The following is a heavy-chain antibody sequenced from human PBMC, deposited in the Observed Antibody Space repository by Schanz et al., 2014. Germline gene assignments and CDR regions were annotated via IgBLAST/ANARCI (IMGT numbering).Heavy chain of an antibody. D-gene: IGHD4-17*01. Sequence: QVQLVQSGAEVKKPGSSVKVSCKASRSTFSSYTINWVRQAPGQGLEWMGRIIPILGIANYAQKFQGRVTITADRSTSTAYMELSSLRSEDTAVYYCATGYGDSPTDFWGQGTLVTVSS. CDR3: ATGYGDSPTDF. V-gene: IGHV1-69*02. CDR2: IIPILGIA. J-gene: IGHJ4*02. CDR1: RSTFSSYT.